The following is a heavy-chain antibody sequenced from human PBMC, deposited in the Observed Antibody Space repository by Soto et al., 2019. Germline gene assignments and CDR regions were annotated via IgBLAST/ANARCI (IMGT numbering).Heavy chain of an antibody. D-gene: IGHD3-22*01. CDR2: ISNGGNTI. V-gene: IGHV3-48*02. CDR3: ARGNYYDRSGYRYYFDY. Sequence: GGSLRLSCAASRFTFSSYSMNWVRQAPGKGLEWVSYISNGGNTIYYADSVKGRFTISRDNAKNSLYLRMNSLRDEDTAVYYCARGNYYDRSGYRYYFDYWGQGTLVTVPQ. CDR1: RFTFSSYS. J-gene: IGHJ4*02.